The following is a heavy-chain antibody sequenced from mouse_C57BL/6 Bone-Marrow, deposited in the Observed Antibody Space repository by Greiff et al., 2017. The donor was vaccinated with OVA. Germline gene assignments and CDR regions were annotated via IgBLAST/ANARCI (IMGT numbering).Heavy chain of an antibody. CDR1: GYTFTDYE. CDR2: IDPETGGT. D-gene: IGHD1-1*01. CDR3: TRRTGVATDD. Sequence: QVQLKESGAELVRPGASVTLSCKASGYTFTDYEMHWVKQTPVHGLEWIGAIDPETGGTAYNQKFKGKAILTADKSSSTAYMELRSLTSEDSADYYCTRRTGVATDDWGKGTTLTVSS. V-gene: IGHV1-15*01. J-gene: IGHJ2*01.